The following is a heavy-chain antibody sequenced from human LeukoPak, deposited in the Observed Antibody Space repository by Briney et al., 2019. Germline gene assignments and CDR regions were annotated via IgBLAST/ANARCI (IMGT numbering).Heavy chain of an antibody. CDR2: ISAYNGNT. CDR1: GYTFTSYG. J-gene: IGHJ4*02. V-gene: IGHV1-18*01. CDR3: ARGFPPRRYYDSSGYYSYYFDY. D-gene: IGHD3-22*01. Sequence: ASVKVSCKTSGYTFTSYGISWVRQAPGQGLEWMGWISAYNGNTNNAQRVQGRVTMTTDTSTSTAYMELRSLRSDDSAVYYCARGFPPRRYYDSSGYYSYYFDYWGQGTLVTVSS.